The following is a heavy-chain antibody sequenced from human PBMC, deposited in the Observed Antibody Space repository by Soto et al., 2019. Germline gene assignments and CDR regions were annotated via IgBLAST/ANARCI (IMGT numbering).Heavy chain of an antibody. V-gene: IGHV4-34*01. J-gene: IGHJ5*02. Sequence: SETLSLTCAVYGGSFSGYYWSWIRQPPGKGLEWIGEINHSGSTNYNPSLKSRVTISVDTSKNQFSLKLSSVTAADTAVYYCARKLWGYSSSWDNPNWFDPWGQGTLVTVSS. CDR3: ARKLWGYSSSWDNPNWFDP. CDR2: INHSGST. CDR1: GGSFSGYY. D-gene: IGHD6-13*01.